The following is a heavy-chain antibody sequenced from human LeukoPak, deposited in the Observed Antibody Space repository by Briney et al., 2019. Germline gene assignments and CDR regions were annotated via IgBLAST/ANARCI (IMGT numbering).Heavy chain of an antibody. V-gene: IGHV3-7*01. Sequence: GGSLRLSCAASGFTFSSYWMTWVRQAPGKGLEWVAHIKEDGSDKYYVDFVKGRFTISRDNAKKSLFLQMNSLRGEDTAVYFCEKLPVTGVPIFYNYYMDVWGKGTTVTVSS. CDR1: GFTFSSYW. J-gene: IGHJ6*03. D-gene: IGHD2-21*02. CDR2: IKEDGSDK. CDR3: EKLPVTGVPIFYNYYMDV.